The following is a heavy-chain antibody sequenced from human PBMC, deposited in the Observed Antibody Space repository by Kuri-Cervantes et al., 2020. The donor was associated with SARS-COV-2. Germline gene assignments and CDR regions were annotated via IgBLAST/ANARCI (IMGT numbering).Heavy chain of an antibody. CDR2: ISYDGSNK. V-gene: IGHV3-30-3*01. Sequence: LSLTCAASGFTLSSYAMHWVRQAPGKGLEWVAVISYDGSNKYYADSVKGRFTISRDNSKNTLYLQMNSLRAEDTAVYYCARASSYYYGSGYYFDYWGQGTLVTVSS. CDR3: ARASSYYYGSGYYFDY. D-gene: IGHD3-10*01. J-gene: IGHJ4*02. CDR1: GFTLSSYA.